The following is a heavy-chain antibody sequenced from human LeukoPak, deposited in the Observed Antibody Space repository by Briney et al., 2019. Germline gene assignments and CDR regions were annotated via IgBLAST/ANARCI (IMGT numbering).Heavy chain of an antibody. V-gene: IGHV3-7*01. CDR3: ARENDMYYYYYYGMDV. J-gene: IGHJ6*02. D-gene: IGHD3-9*01. CDR2: KKQDGSEK. CDR1: GFTFSSYW. Sequence: GGSLRLSCAASGFTFSSYWMSWFPQAPGKGLEWLPNKKQDGSEKYYVDSVKGRFTISRDNAKNSLYLQMNSLRAEDTAVYYCARENDMYYYYYYGMDVWGQGTTVTVSS.